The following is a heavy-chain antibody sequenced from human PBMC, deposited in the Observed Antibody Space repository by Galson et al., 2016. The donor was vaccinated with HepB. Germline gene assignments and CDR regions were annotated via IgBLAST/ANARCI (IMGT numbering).Heavy chain of an antibody. CDR3: ARDDDYVWGTYRYTRTVPQYYFDY. CDR1: GFTFSSYA. J-gene: IGHJ4*02. Sequence: SLRLSCAASGFTFSSYAMHWVRQAPGKGLEWVAVISFDGSNNFYADSVQGRFTISRDNSKNTLYQQMNSLRAEDTAVYYCARDDDYVWGTYRYTRTVPQYYFDYWGQGTLVTISS. CDR2: ISFDGSNN. D-gene: IGHD3-16*02. V-gene: IGHV3-30-3*01.